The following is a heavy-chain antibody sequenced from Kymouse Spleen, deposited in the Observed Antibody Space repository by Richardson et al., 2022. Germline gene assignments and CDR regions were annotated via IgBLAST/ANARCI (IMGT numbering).Heavy chain of an antibody. CDR3: AKDMRHIVVVTAIPLFDY. CDR1: GFTFDDYA. J-gene: IGHJ4*02. Sequence: EVQLVESGGGLVQPGRSLRLSCAASGFTFDDYAMHWVRQAPGKGLEWVSGISWNSGSIGYADSVKGRFTISRDNAKNSLYLQMNSLRAEDTALYYCAKDMRHIVVVTAIPLFDYWGQGTLVTVSS. V-gene: IGHV3-9*01. CDR2: ISWNSGSI. D-gene: IGHD2-21*02.